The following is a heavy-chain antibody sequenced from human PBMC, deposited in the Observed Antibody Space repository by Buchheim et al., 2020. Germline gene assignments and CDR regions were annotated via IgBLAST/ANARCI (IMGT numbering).Heavy chain of an antibody. D-gene: IGHD5-12*01. V-gene: IGHV1-46*01. J-gene: IGHJ4*02. Sequence: QVQLVQSGAEVKRPGASVSISCKASGYSFTSYYIHWVRQAPGPGLEGMGLINPGGGGTDYPQKFQGRVTMTRDTSTGTVYMELSSLRSEDTAVYYCARDHPYSGYELDYWGQGSL. CDR2: INPGGGGT. CDR1: GYSFTSYY. CDR3: ARDHPYSGYELDY.